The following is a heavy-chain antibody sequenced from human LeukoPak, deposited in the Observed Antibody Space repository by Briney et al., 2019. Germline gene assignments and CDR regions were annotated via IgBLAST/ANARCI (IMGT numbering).Heavy chain of an antibody. V-gene: IGHV1-2*02. CDR3: AGIGFGELLGPDY. Sequence: ASVKVSCKASGYTFTGYYVHWVRQAPGQGLEWMGWINPNSGGTNYAQKFQGRVTMTRDTSISTAYMELSRLRSDDTAVYYCAGIGFGELLGPDYWGQGTLVTVSS. CDR2: INPNSGGT. CDR1: GYTFTGYY. J-gene: IGHJ4*02. D-gene: IGHD3-10*01.